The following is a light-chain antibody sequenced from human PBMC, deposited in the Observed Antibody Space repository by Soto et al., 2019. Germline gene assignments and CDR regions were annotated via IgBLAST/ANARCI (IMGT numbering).Light chain of an antibody. CDR3: QQYNSYSGT. J-gene: IGKJ1*01. CDR2: KAS. Sequence: DIQMTQSPSTLSASVGDRVTITCRASQSISSWLAWYQQKPGKAAKLLIYKASSLESGVPATFSGSGSGTEFTLTISSLQPDDFATYYCQQYNSYSGTFGQGTKVEIK. CDR1: QSISSW. V-gene: IGKV1-5*03.